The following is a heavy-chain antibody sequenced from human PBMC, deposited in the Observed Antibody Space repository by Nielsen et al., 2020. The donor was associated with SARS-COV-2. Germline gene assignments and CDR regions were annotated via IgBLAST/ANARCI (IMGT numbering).Heavy chain of an antibody. D-gene: IGHD6-13*01. CDR3: ARVGGSSWYFDN. CDR2: IKQDGTET. CDR1: GFTFSSDW. V-gene: IGHV3-7*03. Sequence: GESLKISCAVSGFTFSSDWMSWVRQAPGKGLEWVANIKQDGTETYYVDSVKGRFTISRDNAKNSMYLQMNSLRVEDTAVYYCARVGGSSWYFDNWGQGTLVTVSS. J-gene: IGHJ4*02.